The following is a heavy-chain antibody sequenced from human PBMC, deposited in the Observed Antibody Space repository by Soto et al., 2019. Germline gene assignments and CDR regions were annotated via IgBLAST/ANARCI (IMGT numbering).Heavy chain of an antibody. D-gene: IGHD3-10*01. CDR1: GYTFTDYG. CDR2: ISAYSGNT. CDR3: ARGYFYGSGTYPIDY. J-gene: IGHJ4*01. Sequence: GASVKVSCKASGYTFTDYGVTWVRQAPGQGLEWMGWISAYSGNTDYAQNVQGRVTMTTDTSTTTAYVELRTLRSDDTAIYYCARGYFYGSGTYPIDYWGQGTLVTV. V-gene: IGHV1-18*01.